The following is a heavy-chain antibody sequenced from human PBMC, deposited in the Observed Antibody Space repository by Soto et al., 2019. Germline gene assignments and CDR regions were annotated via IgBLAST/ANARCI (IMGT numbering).Heavy chain of an antibody. Sequence: LALTCTVSGGSIRSVYHWWSWVRQPPGKGLEWLGYIHAGGTTYVTPSLKSRLTMSVDTSRNQFSLNLNSVTAADTAVYFCAIYAADNRCFEAWGKETLVAVSS. CDR3: AIYAADNRCFEA. V-gene: IGHV4-30-4*01. J-gene: IGHJ5*02. D-gene: IGHD2-15*01. CDR1: GGSIRSVYHW. CDR2: IHAGGTT.